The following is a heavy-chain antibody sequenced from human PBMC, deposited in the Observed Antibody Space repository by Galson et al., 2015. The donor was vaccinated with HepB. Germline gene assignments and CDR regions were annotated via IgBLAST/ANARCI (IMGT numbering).Heavy chain of an antibody. D-gene: IGHD3-9*01. CDR1: GFTFSSYG. Sequence: SLRLSCAASGFTFSSYGMHWVRQAPGKGLEWVAVISYDGSNKYYADSVKGRFTISRDNSKNTLYLQMNSLRAEDTAVYYCAKDRGGYDILTGYYPPTDGMDVWGQGTTVTVSS. J-gene: IGHJ6*02. CDR3: AKDRGGYDILTGYYPPTDGMDV. V-gene: IGHV3-30*18. CDR2: ISYDGSNK.